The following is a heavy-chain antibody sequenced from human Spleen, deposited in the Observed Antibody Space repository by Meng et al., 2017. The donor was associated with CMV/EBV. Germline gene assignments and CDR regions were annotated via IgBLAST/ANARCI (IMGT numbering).Heavy chain of an antibody. CDR3: ARDGYSYGTTDY. D-gene: IGHD5-18*01. CDR2: ITWNSGRI. Sequence: SLKISCAGSGFSFDSYAMHWVRQVPGKGLEWVSGITWNSGRIAYADSVKGRFTISRDNAENSVYLQMNSLRAEDTAVYYCARDGYSYGTTDYWGQGTLVTVSS. CDR1: GFSFDSYA. J-gene: IGHJ4*02. V-gene: IGHV3-9*01.